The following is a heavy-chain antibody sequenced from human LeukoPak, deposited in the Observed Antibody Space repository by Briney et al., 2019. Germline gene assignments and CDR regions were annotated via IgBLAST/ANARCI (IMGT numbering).Heavy chain of an antibody. CDR1: GFTFSSYA. V-gene: IGHV3-30-3*01. CDR3: AGEIGYYGSGSLPYYYGMDV. J-gene: IGHJ6*02. Sequence: PGGSLKLSCAASGFTFSSYAMHWVRQAPGKELEWVAVISYDGSNKYYADSVKGRFTISRDNSKNTLYLQMNSLRAEDTAVYYCAGEIGYYGSGSLPYYYGMDVWGQGTTVTVSS. D-gene: IGHD3-10*01. CDR2: ISYDGSNK.